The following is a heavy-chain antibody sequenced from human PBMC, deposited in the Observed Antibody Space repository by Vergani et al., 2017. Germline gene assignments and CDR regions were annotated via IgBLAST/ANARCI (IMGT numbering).Heavy chain of an antibody. V-gene: IGHV4-39*01. J-gene: IGHJ2*01. D-gene: IGHD3-16*01. CDR1: GDSIISRSYY. CDR2: IYNSGNG. Sequence: QMQLQESGPGLVKASETLSLTCTVSGDSIISRSYYWGWIRQPPGKGLEWIGSIYNSGNGDSSSSLKCRVTISADTTKNQLSLRLTSVTAAYTAVYYCASGKYYSVSTSHFRGRYFDVWGRGTLVTVPS. CDR3: ASGKYYSVSTSHFRGRYFDV.